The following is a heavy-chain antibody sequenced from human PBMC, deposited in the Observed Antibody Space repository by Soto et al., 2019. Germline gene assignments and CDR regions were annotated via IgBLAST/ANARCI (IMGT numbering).Heavy chain of an antibody. V-gene: IGHV3-30*18. J-gene: IGHJ4*02. CDR2: ISHDGSKT. CDR3: AKKVPGSNPLDS. D-gene: IGHD1-1*01. Sequence: PGGSLRLSCAASGFTFNSYGIHWVRQAPGKGLEWVAVISHDGSKTNYADSVKGRVTISRDNSKDTVYLQMNSLRVEDTAVYYCAKKVPGSNPLDSWGQGALVTVSS. CDR1: GFTFNSYG.